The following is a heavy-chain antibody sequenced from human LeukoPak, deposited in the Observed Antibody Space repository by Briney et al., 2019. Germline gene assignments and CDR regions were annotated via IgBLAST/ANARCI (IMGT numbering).Heavy chain of an antibody. CDR1: GYNFTNYW. CDR2: IYPGDSDT. D-gene: IGHD5-24*01. Sequence: KFGESLKISCKGSGYNFTNYWIGWVRQMPGKGLEWMGIIYPGDSDTTYSPSFQGQVTISADKSISTAYLQWSSLKASDTAMYYCARRRDGYNYVGTDYWGQGTLVTVSS. CDR3: ARRRDGYNYVGTDY. J-gene: IGHJ4*02. V-gene: IGHV5-51*01.